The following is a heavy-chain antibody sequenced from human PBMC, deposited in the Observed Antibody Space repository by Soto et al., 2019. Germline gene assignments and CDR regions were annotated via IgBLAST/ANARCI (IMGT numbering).Heavy chain of an antibody. Sequence: ASETLSLTCTVSGGSISSYYWSWIRQPPGKGLEWIGYIYYSGSTNYNPSLKSRVTISVDTSKNQFSLKLSSVTAADTAVYYCARGLYYYDSSGRDWFDPWGQGTLVTVSS. CDR1: GGSISSYY. V-gene: IGHV4-59*01. CDR2: IYYSGST. CDR3: ARGLYYYDSSGRDWFDP. J-gene: IGHJ5*02. D-gene: IGHD3-22*01.